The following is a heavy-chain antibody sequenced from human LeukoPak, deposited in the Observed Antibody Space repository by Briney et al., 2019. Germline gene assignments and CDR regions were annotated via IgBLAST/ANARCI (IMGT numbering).Heavy chain of an antibody. CDR1: GFTFDDYA. Sequence: PGGSLRLSCADSGFTFDDYAMSWVRQAPGKGLEWVSYISSSGNTIYYADSVKGRFTISRDNAKNSLFLQMSSLRGEDTAVYYCARERGSRYYDAFDIWGQGTMVTVSS. J-gene: IGHJ3*02. CDR3: ARERGSRYYDAFDI. V-gene: IGHV3-48*03. CDR2: ISSSGNTI. D-gene: IGHD3-10*01.